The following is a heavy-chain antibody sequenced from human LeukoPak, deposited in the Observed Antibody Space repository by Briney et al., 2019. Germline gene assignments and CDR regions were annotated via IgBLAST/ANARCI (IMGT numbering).Heavy chain of an antibody. CDR2: INRSGST. Sequence: PSETLSLTCAVYGGSFSGYYWSWIRQPPGKGLEWIGEINRSGSTNYNPSLKSRVTISVDTSKNQFSLKLSSVTAADTAVYYCARGRIVVVPAARPGAFDIWGQGTMVTVSS. CDR3: ARGRIVVVPAARPGAFDI. D-gene: IGHD2-2*01. V-gene: IGHV4-34*01. J-gene: IGHJ3*02. CDR1: GGSFSGYY.